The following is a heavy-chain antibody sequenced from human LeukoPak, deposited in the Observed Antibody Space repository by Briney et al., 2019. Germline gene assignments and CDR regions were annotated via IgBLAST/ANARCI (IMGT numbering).Heavy chain of an antibody. CDR3: AREGLVPYYMDV. CDR2: IYSGGST. D-gene: IGHD6-19*01. V-gene: IGHV3-66*02. J-gene: IGHJ6*03. CDR1: GFTFSSNY. Sequence: TGGSLRLSCAASGFTFSSNYMSWVRQAPGKGLEWVSVIYSGGSTYYSDSVKGRFTISRDNSKNTLYLQMNSLRAEDTAVYYCAREGLVPYYMDVWGKGTTVTVSS.